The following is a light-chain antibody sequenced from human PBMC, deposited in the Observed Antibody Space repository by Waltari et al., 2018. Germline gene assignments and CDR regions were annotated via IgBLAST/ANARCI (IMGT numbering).Light chain of an antibody. CDR1: SLRSYY. J-gene: IGLJ2*01. CDR2: GKN. Sequence: SSELTQDPAVSVALGQTVRITCQRDSLRSYYASWYQQKPGHAPVLVIYGKNNRPSGFPDRFSGSSSGNTASLTIAGAQAEDEADYYCNSRDSSGNHLVFGGGTKLTVL. CDR3: NSRDSSGNHLV. V-gene: IGLV3-19*01.